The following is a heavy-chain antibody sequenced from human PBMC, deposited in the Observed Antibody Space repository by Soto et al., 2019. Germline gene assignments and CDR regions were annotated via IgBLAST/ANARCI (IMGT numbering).Heavy chain of an antibody. Sequence: EVQLVESGGGLVQPGGSLRLSCAASGFTFSSYWMSWVRQAPGKGLEWVANIKQDGSEKYYVDSVKGRFTISRDNAKNSLYLQMNSLRAEDTAVYYCAREGIQLYPWPPYWGQGTLVTVSS. V-gene: IGHV3-7*03. CDR3: AREGIQLYPWPPY. CDR2: IKQDGSEK. CDR1: GFTFSSYW. J-gene: IGHJ4*02. D-gene: IGHD5-18*01.